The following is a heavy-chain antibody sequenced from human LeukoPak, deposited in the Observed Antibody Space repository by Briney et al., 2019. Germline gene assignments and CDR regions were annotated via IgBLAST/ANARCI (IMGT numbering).Heavy chain of an antibody. Sequence: PSGTLSLTCAVSGGSLSSSNWWSWVRQPPGKGLEWIGEIYHSGSTNYNPSLKSRVTLSVDKSKHQFSLKLSSVTAAHTGVSFCSRETPQSGGPPFDIWGQGTMVTVSS. D-gene: IGHD2-15*01. CDR1: GGSLSSSNW. J-gene: IGHJ3*02. CDR2: IYHSGST. CDR3: SRETPQSGGPPFDI. V-gene: IGHV4-4*02.